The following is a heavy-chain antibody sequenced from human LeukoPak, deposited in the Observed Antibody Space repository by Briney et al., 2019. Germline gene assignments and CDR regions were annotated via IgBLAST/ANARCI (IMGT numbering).Heavy chain of an antibody. CDR1: GFTFSNYW. CDR3: AKDRTVTAYYSYYDMDV. Sequence: GGSLRLSCAASGFTFSNYWMHWVRQAPGKGLVWVSRINSDGSSTSYADSVKGRFTISRDNTKNTLYLQMNSLRAEDTAVYYCAKDRTVTAYYSYYDMDVWGQGTTVTVSS. CDR2: INSDGSST. D-gene: IGHD2-21*02. J-gene: IGHJ6*02. V-gene: IGHV3-74*01.